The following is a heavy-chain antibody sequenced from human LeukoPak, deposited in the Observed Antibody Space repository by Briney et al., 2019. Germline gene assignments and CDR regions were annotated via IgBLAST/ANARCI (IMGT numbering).Heavy chain of an antibody. V-gene: IGHV4-34*01. J-gene: IGHJ5*02. Sequence: SETLSLTCAVYGGSFSGYYWSWIRQPPGKGLEWIGEINHCGSTNYNPSLKSRVTISVDTSKNQFSLKLSSVTAADTAVYYCARGLQFDPWGQGTLVTVSS. CDR3: ARGLQFDP. CDR2: INHCGST. CDR1: GGSFSGYY.